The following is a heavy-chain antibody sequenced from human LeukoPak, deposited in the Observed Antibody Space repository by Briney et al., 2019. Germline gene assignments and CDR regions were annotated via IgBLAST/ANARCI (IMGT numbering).Heavy chain of an antibody. V-gene: IGHV1-3*01. Sequence: ASVKVSCKASGYIFTDYAIHWLRQAPGQRPEWMGWMNAGNGNTKYSQKFQSRITLIRDTSAATAYMELSSLRHDDLAMYYCARVSSKTMVRALITKKNYYYYYMDVWGKGTTVTISS. CDR3: ARVSSKTMVRALITKKNYYYYYMDV. J-gene: IGHJ6*03. CDR1: GYIFTDYA. CDR2: MNAGNGNT. D-gene: IGHD3-10*01.